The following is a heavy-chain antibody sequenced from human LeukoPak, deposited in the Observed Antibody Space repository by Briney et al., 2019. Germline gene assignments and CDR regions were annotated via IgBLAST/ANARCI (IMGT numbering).Heavy chain of an antibody. Sequence: PSETLSLTCAVYGGSLSGYSWSWIRQPPGKGLEWIGEINHSGSTNYNPSLKSRVTISVDTSKNQFSLKLRSVTAADTAVYYCARPEYTYGYAGERYYYMDVWGRGTTVTVSS. J-gene: IGHJ6*03. CDR3: ARPEYTYGYAGERYYYMDV. CDR1: GGSLSGYS. D-gene: IGHD5-18*01. V-gene: IGHV4-34*01. CDR2: INHSGST.